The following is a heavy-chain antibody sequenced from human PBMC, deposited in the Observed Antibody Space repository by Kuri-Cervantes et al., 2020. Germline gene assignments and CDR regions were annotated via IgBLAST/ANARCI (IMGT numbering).Heavy chain of an antibody. D-gene: IGHD3-22*01. CDR2: ISGSGGST. J-gene: IGHJ4*02. CDR3: AKVGDSSGYYPPGVGY. CDR1: GFTFSSYA. Sequence: GESLKISCAASGFTFSSYAMSWVRQAPGKGLEWVSAISGSGGSTYYADSVKGRFTISRDNSKNTLYLQMNSLRAEDTAVYYCAKVGDSSGYYPPGVGYWGQGTLVTVSS. V-gene: IGHV3-23*01.